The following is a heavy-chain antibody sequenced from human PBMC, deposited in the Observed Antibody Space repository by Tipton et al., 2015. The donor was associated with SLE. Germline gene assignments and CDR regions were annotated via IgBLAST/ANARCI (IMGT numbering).Heavy chain of an antibody. CDR1: GASFSGHY. Sequence: TLSLTCAVYGASFSGHYWSWIRQPPGKGLEWIGEISHAGGTYYNPSLNSRVTISADTSKNQFSLKVTSVTAAGTAVYYCAREVYGRFPIWGQGALVTVSS. CDR3: AREVYGRFPI. J-gene: IGHJ4*02. V-gene: IGHV4-34*01. D-gene: IGHD3-10*01. CDR2: ISHAGGT.